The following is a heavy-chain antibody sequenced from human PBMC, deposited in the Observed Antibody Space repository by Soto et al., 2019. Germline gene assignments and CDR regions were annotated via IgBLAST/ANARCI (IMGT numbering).Heavy chain of an antibody. V-gene: IGHV3-9*01. Sequence: GGSLRLSCAASGFTFNTYEMNWVRELPGKGLEWVAGLSWDRSTVAYADSVQGRFTISRDHAKNSVDLLMDSLRPDDTALYFCAVSSPDIVVLPSSIYFTSWGPGTQVTVSS. CDR1: GFTFNTYE. CDR3: AVSSPDIVVLPSSIYFTS. D-gene: IGHD2-15*01. J-gene: IGHJ4*02. CDR2: LSWDRSTV.